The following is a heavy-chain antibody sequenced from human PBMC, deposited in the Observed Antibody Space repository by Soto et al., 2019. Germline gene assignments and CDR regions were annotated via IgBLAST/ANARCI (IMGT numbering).Heavy chain of an antibody. V-gene: IGHV3-7*04. CDR3: ARDLTF. J-gene: IGHJ4*02. Sequence: QPGGSLRLSCTASGFTFSSYWMTWVRQAPGKGLEWVANIKEDGSEKYFVDSVGGRFTISRDDAKNTLYLQMNSLRAEDTAMYYCARDLTFWGQGTLVTVSS. CDR1: GFTFSSYW. CDR2: IKEDGSEK.